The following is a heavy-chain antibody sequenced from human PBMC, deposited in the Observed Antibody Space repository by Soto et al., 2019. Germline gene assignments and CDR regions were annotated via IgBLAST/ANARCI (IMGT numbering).Heavy chain of an antibody. V-gene: IGHV4-34*01. Sequence: SETLSLTCAVYGGSFSGYYWSWIRQPPGKGLEWIGEINHSGSTNYNPSLKSRVTISVDTSKNQFSLKLSSVTAADTAVYYCAIPTVTTLRYYYYMDVWGKGTTVTVSS. CDR2: INHSGST. CDR3: AIPTVTTLRYYYYMDV. D-gene: IGHD4-17*01. J-gene: IGHJ6*03. CDR1: GGSFSGYY.